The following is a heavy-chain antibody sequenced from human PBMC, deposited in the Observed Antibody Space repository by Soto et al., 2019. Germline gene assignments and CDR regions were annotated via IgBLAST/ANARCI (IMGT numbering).Heavy chain of an antibody. CDR2: ISAYNGNT. J-gene: IGHJ4*02. V-gene: IGHV1-18*01. Sequence: QVQLVQSGAEVKKPGASVKVSCKASGYTFTSYGISWVRQAPGQGLGGRGWISAYNGNTNYAQKPQXXXTXXTDTSTSTAYMELRSLRSDDTAVYYCARGSWFDDYWGQGTLVTVSS. D-gene: IGHD3-10*01. CDR1: GYTFTSYG. CDR3: ARGSWFDDY.